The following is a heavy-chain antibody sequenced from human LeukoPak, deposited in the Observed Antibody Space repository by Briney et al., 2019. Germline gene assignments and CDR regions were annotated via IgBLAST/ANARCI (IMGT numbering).Heavy chain of an antibody. V-gene: IGHV4-59*01. J-gene: IGHJ6*03. CDR1: GGSISSYY. CDR2: IYYSGST. CDR3: ARGIAAAGSDYYYYYMDV. Sequence: PSETLSLTCTVSGGSISSYYWSWIRQPPGKGLEWIGYIYYSGSTNYNPSLKSQVTISVDTSKNQFSLKLSSVTAADTAVYYCARGIAAAGSDYYYYYMDVWGKGTTVTVSS. D-gene: IGHD6-13*01.